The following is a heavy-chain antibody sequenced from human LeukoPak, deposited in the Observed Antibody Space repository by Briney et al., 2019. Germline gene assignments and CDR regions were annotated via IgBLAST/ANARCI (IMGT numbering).Heavy chain of an antibody. J-gene: IGHJ3*02. D-gene: IGHD6-6*01. CDR3: ARGPLIYSSSSFDI. V-gene: IGHV3-7*01. Sequence: GGSLRLSCAASGFTFSRYWMTWVRQTPRKGLEWVANIKPDGSEKYYVDSVKGRFTISRDNAKNSLHLQMNSLRAEDTAVYYCARGPLIYSSSSFDIWGQGTMVTVSS. CDR2: IKPDGSEK. CDR1: GFTFSRYW.